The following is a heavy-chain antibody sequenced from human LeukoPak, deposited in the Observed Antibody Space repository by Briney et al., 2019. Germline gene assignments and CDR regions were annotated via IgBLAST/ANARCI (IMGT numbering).Heavy chain of an antibody. V-gene: IGHV1-18*01. D-gene: IGHD3-9*01. J-gene: IGHJ6*03. CDR1: GYTFTSYG. Sequence: ASVKVSCKASGYTFTSYGISWVRQAPGQGLEWMGWISAYNGNTNYAQKLQGRVTMTTDTSTSTAYMELRSLRSDDTAVYYCARESRGYDILTGYYYYYMDVWGKGTTVTVSS. CDR3: ARESRGYDILTGYYYYYMDV. CDR2: ISAYNGNT.